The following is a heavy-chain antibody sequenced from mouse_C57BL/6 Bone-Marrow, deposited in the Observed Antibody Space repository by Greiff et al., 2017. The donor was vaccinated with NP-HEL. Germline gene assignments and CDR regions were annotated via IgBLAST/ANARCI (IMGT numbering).Heavy chain of an antibody. J-gene: IGHJ1*03. CDR3: ARRRYSNFYWYFDV. V-gene: IGHV1-54*01. CDR2: INPGSGGT. D-gene: IGHD2-5*01. CDR1: GYAFTNYL. Sequence: VKLMESGAELVRPGTSVKVSCKASGYAFTNYLIEWVKQRPGQGLEWIGVINPGSGGTNYNEKFKGKASLTADKSSSTAYMQLSSLTSEDSAVYFCARRRYSNFYWYFDVWGTGTTVTVSS.